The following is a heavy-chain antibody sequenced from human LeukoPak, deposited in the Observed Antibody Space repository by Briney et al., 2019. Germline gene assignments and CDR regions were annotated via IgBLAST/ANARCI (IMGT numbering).Heavy chain of an antibody. V-gene: IGHV4-39*07. D-gene: IGHD4-17*01. CDR1: GCSFSSSSLY. CDR2: IYYSGST. CDR3: ASGGPYGDNDY. J-gene: IGHJ4*02. Sequence: SESLSLSCAVSGCSFSSSSLYWGWLRQAQGQGLDWAGSIYYSGSTYYNPSLKSRVTISVDTSKNQFSLMLSSVTAADTAVYYCASGGPYGDNDYWGQGTLVTVSS.